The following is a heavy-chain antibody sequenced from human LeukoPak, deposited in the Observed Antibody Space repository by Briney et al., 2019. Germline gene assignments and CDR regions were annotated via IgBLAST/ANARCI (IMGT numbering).Heavy chain of an antibody. V-gene: IGHV4-39*07. CDR3: AIRGGYSYGQYYFDY. CDR2: IYYSGST. CDR1: GGSISSSSYY. D-gene: IGHD5-18*01. J-gene: IGHJ4*02. Sequence: SETLSLTCTVSGGSISSSSYYWGWIRQPPGKGLEWIGSIYYSGSTYYNPSLKSRVTISVDTSKNQFSLKLSSVTAADTAVYYCAIRGGYSYGQYYFDYWGQGTLVTVSS.